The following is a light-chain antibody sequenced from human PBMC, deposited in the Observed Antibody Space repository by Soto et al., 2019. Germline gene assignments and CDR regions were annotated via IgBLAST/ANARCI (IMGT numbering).Light chain of an antibody. V-gene: IGKV1-5*03. CDR1: QSIRIW. Sequence: DIQMTQAPSTLSASVGDRVTITCRASQSIRIWLAWYKQKPGKAPKLLIYKASSLESGVPSRFSSSGSGTEFTLTISSLQPDDLANYFCQQYNSYPWPFGQGTKVEIK. CDR2: KAS. J-gene: IGKJ1*01. CDR3: QQYNSYPWP.